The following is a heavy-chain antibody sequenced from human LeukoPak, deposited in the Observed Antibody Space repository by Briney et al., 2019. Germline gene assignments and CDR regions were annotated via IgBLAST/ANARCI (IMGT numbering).Heavy chain of an antibody. D-gene: IGHD3-22*01. V-gene: IGHV5-10-1*01. Sequence: GESLKISCKGSGYSFTSYWISWVGQMPGKGLEWMGRIDPSDSYTNYSPSFEGHVTISADKTIFTAYLQWSSLRTSDTAMYYCARHDGPGHYYDSSAYYSNDYWGQGTLVTVSS. CDR1: GYSFTSYW. CDR3: ARHDGPGHYYDSSAYYSNDY. J-gene: IGHJ4*02. CDR2: IDPSDSYT.